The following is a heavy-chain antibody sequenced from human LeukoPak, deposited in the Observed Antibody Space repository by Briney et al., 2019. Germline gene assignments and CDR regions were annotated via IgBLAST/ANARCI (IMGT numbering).Heavy chain of an antibody. J-gene: IGHJ4*02. V-gene: IGHV1-2*02. D-gene: IGHD1-14*01. CDR2: INPNNGGT. Sequence: ASVKVSCKASGYTFTGYYMHWVRQAPGQGLEWMGWINPNNGGTNYAQKFQGRVTMTRDTSISTAYMELSRLRSDDTAVYYCARGSEPYYFDYWGQGTLVTVSS. CDR1: GYTFTGYY. CDR3: ARGSEPYYFDY.